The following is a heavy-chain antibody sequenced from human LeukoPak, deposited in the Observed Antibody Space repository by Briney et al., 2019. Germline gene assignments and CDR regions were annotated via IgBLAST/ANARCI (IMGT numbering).Heavy chain of an antibody. J-gene: IGHJ4*02. Sequence: LETLSLTXAVSGGSLSSTSYYWGWVRQPPGKGLEWIGTIYHSGRTYYNSSLKSRVIMSVDTSENHFSLRLNSVTAAETAVYYCARLSWSTSYFDSWGQGTQVTVSS. CDR1: GGSLSSTSYY. CDR3: ARLSWSTSYFDS. CDR2: IYHSGRT. D-gene: IGHD2-2*01. V-gene: IGHV4-39*02.